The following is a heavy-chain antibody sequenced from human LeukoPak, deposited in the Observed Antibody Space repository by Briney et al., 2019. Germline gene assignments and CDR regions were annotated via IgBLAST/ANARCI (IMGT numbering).Heavy chain of an antibody. D-gene: IGHD5-18*01. CDR1: GFTFRDAG. CDR2: IRSETDGGTT. V-gene: IGHV3-15*01. Sequence: GGSLRLSCAASGFTFRDAGMSWVRQAPGKGLEWVGRIRSETDGGTTDYAAPVKGRFTISRDDSKNTVYLQMSSLKTEDTAVYFCAHRNTAMVRVDYWGQGTLVTVSS. CDR3: AHRNTAMVRVDY. J-gene: IGHJ4*02.